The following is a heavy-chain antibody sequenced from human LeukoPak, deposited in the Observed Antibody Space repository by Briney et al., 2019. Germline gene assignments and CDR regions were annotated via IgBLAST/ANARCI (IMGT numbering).Heavy chain of an antibody. CDR2: ITGNRNDR. Sequence: GGCLRLSCAASGFTFSPYTMNWVRQIPGRGLEWISSITGNRNDRYYADSVKGRFSISRDNAKNSLFLEMSSLRAEDTAVYYCVREGNCTDSYCYCNWFHPWGQGTLVTVS. J-gene: IGHJ5*02. CDR3: VREGNCTDSYCYCNWFHP. V-gene: IGHV3-21*01. CDR1: GFTFSPYT. D-gene: IGHD2-8*02.